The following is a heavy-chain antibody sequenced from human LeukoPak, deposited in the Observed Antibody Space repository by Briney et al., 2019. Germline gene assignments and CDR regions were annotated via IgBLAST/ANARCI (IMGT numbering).Heavy chain of an antibody. J-gene: IGHJ6*03. CDR2: IYTSGST. V-gene: IGHV4-4*07. Sequence: SETLSLTCTVSGGSISGYYWSWLRQPAGKGLEWIGRIYTSGSTNYNPSLKSRVTMSVDTSKNQFSLKLSSVTAADTAVYYCARAGNILVGDYYYMDVWGKGTTVTVSS. CDR1: GGSISGYY. CDR3: ARAGNILVGDYYYMDV. D-gene: IGHD2-2*01.